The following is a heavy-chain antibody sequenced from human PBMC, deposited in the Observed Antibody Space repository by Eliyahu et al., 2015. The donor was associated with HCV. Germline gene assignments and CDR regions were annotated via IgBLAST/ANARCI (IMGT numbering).Heavy chain of an antibody. J-gene: IGHJ4*02. Sequence: QVQLQQSGPGLVKPSQTLSLTCAISGDSVSSNSAAWNWVRQSPSRGLEWLGRTCYRPKWYNDYAVSVKSRITISPDTSKNQFSLQLNSVTPEDTAIYYCARGGITGTTARFDYWGQGTPVTVSS. CDR3: ARGGITGTTARFDY. D-gene: IGHD1-20*01. CDR1: GDSVSSNSAA. CDR2: TCYRPKWYN. V-gene: IGHV6-1*01.